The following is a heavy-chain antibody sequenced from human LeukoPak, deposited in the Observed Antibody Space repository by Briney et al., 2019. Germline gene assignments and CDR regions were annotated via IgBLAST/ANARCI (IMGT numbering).Heavy chain of an antibody. V-gene: IGHV1-69*10. CDR1: GYTFTSYG. J-gene: IGHJ4*02. Sequence: GASVKVSCKASGYTFTSYGISWVRQAPGQGLEWMGGIIPILGTANHAQKFQGRVTITADKSTSTAYMELSSLRSEDTAVYYCARDPVTWAAGTLAQILDYWGQGTLVTVSS. D-gene: IGHD6-13*01. CDR3: ARDPVTWAAGTLAQILDY. CDR2: IIPILGTA.